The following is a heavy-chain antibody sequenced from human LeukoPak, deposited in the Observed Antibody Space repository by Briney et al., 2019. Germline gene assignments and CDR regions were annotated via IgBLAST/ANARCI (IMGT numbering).Heavy chain of an antibody. V-gene: IGHV3-30-3*01. CDR1: GFTFSSYA. J-gene: IGHJ4*02. CDR3: AKDPFEYSSSLGGFDY. CDR2: ISYDGSNK. D-gene: IGHD6-6*01. Sequence: GGSLRLSCAASGFTFSSYAMHWVRQAPGEGLEWVAVISYDGSNKYYADSVKGRFTISRDNSKNTLYLQMNSLRAEDTAVYYCAKDPFEYSSSLGGFDYWGQGTLVTVSS.